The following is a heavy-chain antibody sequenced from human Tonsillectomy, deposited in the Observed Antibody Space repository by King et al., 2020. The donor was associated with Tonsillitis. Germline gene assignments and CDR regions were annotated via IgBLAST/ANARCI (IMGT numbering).Heavy chain of an antibody. V-gene: IGHV3-48*02. D-gene: IGHD1-26*01. J-gene: IGHJ4*02. CDR2: ISSSSSTI. CDR3: ARGSLYSGCYVLTWDY. Sequence: VQLVESGGGLVQPGGSLRLSCAASGFTFSSYSMNWVRQAPGKGLEWVSYISSSSSTIYYADSVKGRFTISRDNAKNSLYLQMNSLRDGDTAVYYCARGSLYSGCYVLTWDYWGQGTLVTVSS. CDR1: GFTFSSYS.